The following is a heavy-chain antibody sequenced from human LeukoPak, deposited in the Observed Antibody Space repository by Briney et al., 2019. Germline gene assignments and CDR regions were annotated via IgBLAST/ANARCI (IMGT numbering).Heavy chain of an antibody. CDR3: AKDRCTTGSCYDFDY. J-gene: IGHJ4*02. CDR2: MWFDGTNK. D-gene: IGHD2-2*01. CDR1: GFTFSNYG. Sequence: GGSLRLSCAASGFTFSNYGMHWVRQAPGKGLEWVAVMWFDGTNKYYADSVKGRFTISRDNSKSTLHLQMNSLVAEDTAVYYCAKDRCTTGSCYDFDYWGQGTLVTVSS. V-gene: IGHV3-33*06.